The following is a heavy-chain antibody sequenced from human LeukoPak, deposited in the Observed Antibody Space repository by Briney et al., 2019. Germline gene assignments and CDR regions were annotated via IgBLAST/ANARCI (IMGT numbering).Heavy chain of an antibody. CDR3: ARGIVGAAHHAFDI. J-gene: IGHJ3*02. CDR2: INHSGST. Sequence: PSETLSLTCAVYGGSFSGYYWSWIRQPPGKGLEWIGEINHSGSTNYNPSLKSRVAISVDTSKNQFSLKLSSVTAADTAVYYCARGIVGAAHHAFDIWGQGTMVTVSS. CDR1: GGSFSGYY. D-gene: IGHD1-26*01. V-gene: IGHV4-34*01.